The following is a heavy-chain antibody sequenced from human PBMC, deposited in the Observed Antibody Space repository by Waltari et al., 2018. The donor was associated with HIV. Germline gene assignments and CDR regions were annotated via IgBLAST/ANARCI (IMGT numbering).Heavy chain of an antibody. CDR2: ITSHGKNT. V-gene: IGHV3-64D*06. J-gene: IGHJ3*02. CDR3: VKDSGYNSSGGAFDI. Sequence: EEQVVESGGGMVQPGGSLRRSWSAPGFTFSNHTFPWVRQAPGKGLEYVSAITSHGKNTYYVDSVKGRFTISRDNSKNMLYLQMRSLRAEDTALYYCVKDSGYNSSGGAFDIWGQGTMVIVSS. D-gene: IGHD3-22*01. CDR1: GFTFSNHT.